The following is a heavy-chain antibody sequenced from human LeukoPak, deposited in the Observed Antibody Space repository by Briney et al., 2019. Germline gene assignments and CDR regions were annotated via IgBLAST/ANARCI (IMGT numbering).Heavy chain of an antibody. CDR2: ISYDGSNK. Sequence: PGRSLRLSCAASGFTFSSYGMHWVRQAPGKGLEWVAVISYDGSNKYYADSVKGRFTISRDNSKNTLYLQMNSLRAEDTAVYYCAKGSGSYYGFFDYWGQGTLVTVSS. CDR3: AKGSGSYYGFFDY. CDR1: GFTFSSYG. J-gene: IGHJ4*02. V-gene: IGHV3-30*18. D-gene: IGHD1-26*01.